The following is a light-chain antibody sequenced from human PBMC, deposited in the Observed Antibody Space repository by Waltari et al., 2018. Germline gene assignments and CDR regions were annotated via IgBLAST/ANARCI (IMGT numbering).Light chain of an antibody. Sequence: DIVMTQSPDSLAVSLGERATITCKSSQTVLYSPTNKNYLAWYQQKPGQPPKLLIYWASTRESWVPDRFSGSGSGTDFTLTVSSLQAEDVAVYYCQQYGSSLTFGGGTKVEIK. J-gene: IGKJ4*01. CDR2: WAS. V-gene: IGKV4-1*01. CDR1: QTVLYSPTNKNY. CDR3: QQYGSSLT.